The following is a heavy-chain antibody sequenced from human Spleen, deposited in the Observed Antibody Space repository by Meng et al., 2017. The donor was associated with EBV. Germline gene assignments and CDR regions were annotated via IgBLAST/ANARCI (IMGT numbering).Heavy chain of an antibody. CDR3: ARGGYGTTKDLDY. D-gene: IGHD5-12*01. J-gene: IGHJ4*02. CDR1: GYTFSSYD. Sequence: VQLVTSGGEVKKPGASVKVSCKASGYTFSSYDINWVRQATGQGLEWMGWMNPNSDSTAFAQKFQGRVTMTRDASINTAYMELSSLRSEDTAIYYCARGGYGTTKDLDYWGQGTLVTVSS. CDR2: MNPNSDST. V-gene: IGHV1-8*01.